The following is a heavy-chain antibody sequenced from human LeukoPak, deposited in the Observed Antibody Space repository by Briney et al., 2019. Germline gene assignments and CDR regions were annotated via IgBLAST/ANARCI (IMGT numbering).Heavy chain of an antibody. D-gene: IGHD3-3*01. V-gene: IGHV3-74*01. CDR3: ASLRFLEWLDY. CDR1: GFTFSSYS. J-gene: IGHJ4*02. Sequence: TGGSLRLSCAASGFTFSSYSMNWVRQAPGKGLVWVSRINSAGSSTNYADSVKGRFTVSRDNAKNTLYLQMNSLRAEDTAVYYCASLRFLEWLDYWGQGTLVTVSS. CDR2: INSAGSST.